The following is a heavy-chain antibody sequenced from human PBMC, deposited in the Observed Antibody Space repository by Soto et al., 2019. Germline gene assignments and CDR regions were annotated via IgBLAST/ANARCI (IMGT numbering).Heavy chain of an antibody. V-gene: IGHV3-7*03. CDR2: IKQDGSEN. J-gene: IGHJ5*02. CDR3: ARGMIIAANCFDP. CDR1: EFTFTNYW. D-gene: IGHD6-13*01. Sequence: PGGSRRLPCAASEFTFTNYWMNWVRQAPGKGLEWVANIKQDGSENYYVDSVKGRFTISRDNAKNSLYLQMNSLRAEDTAVYYCARGMIIAANCFDPWGQGTLVTVSS.